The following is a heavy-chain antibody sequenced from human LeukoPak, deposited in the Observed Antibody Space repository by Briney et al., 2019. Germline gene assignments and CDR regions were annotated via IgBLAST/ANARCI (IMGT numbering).Heavy chain of an antibody. V-gene: IGHV3-21*01. CDR3: ARDGFTLGVTAAGAY. CDR1: GFTFSSYS. D-gene: IGHD2-21*02. CDR2: ISSSSSYI. Sequence: GGSLRLSCAASGFTFSSYSMNWVRQAPGKGLEWVSSISSSSSYIYYADSVKGRFTISRDNSKNTLYLQMNSLRAEDTAVYYCARDGFTLGVTAAGAYWGQGTLVTVSS. J-gene: IGHJ4*02.